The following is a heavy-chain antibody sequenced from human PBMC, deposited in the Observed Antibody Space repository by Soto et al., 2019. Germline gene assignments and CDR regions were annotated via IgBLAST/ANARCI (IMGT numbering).Heavy chain of an antibody. CDR1: GYSMTVLS. J-gene: IGHJ4*02. CDR2: FDPEDGET. CDR3: ATVYDILTGYAY. Sequence: SVKGSCKVSGYSMTVLSIHWGRHTPGKGLEWMGGFDPEDGETIYAQKFQGRVTMTEDTSTDTAYMELSSLRSEDTAVYYCATVYDILTGYAYWGQGTLVTVSS. D-gene: IGHD3-9*01. V-gene: IGHV1-24*01.